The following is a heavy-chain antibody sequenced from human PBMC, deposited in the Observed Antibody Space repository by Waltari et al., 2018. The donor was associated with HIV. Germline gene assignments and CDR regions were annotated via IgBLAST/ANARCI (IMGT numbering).Heavy chain of an antibody. J-gene: IGHJ6*02. CDR1: GFTVSSNS. CDR2: IYSGSST. Sequence: EVQLVESGGGLIQPGGFLRLSCVASGFTVSSNSMSWVRQAPGKGLEWVSFIYSGSSTYYADSVKGRFTISRDNSKNTLYLQMNSLRAEDTAVYYCARVGVITTYYYYGMDVWGQGTTVTDSS. CDR3: ARVGVITTYYYYGMDV. V-gene: IGHV3-53*01. D-gene: IGHD3-10*01.